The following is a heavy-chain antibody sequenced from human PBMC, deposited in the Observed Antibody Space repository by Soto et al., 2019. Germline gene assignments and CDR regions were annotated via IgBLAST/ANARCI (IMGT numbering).Heavy chain of an antibody. J-gene: IGHJ5*02. CDR2: IYYSGST. Sequence: SETLSLTCTVSGGSISSGDYYWSWIRQPPGKGLEWIGYIYYSGSTNYNPSLKSRVTISVDTSKNQFSLKLSSVTAADTAVYYCARAGYYDFWSDPRNWFDPWGKGPLVTVSS. CDR1: GGSISSGDYY. D-gene: IGHD3-3*01. V-gene: IGHV4-61*08. CDR3: ARAGYYDFWSDPRNWFDP.